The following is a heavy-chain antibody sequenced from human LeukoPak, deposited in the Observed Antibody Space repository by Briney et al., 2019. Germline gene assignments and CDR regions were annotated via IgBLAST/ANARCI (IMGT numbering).Heavy chain of an antibody. D-gene: IGHD3-3*01. J-gene: IGHJ4*02. V-gene: IGHV4-30-4*01. CDR3: ASHWSGYRIDY. CDR1: GGSISSGDYY. CDR2: IYYSGST. Sequence: SETLSLTCTVSGGSISSGDYYWSWIRQPPGKGLEWIGYIYYSGSTYYNPSLKSRVTISVDTSKNQFSLKLSSVTAADTAVYYCASHWSGYRIDYWGQGTLVTVSS.